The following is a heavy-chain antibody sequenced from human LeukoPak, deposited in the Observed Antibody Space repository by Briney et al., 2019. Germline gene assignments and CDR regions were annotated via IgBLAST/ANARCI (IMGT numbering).Heavy chain of an antibody. CDR3: AREELRYSSGSSHSYFDY. CDR1: GFTFSSYA. Sequence: GGSLRLSCAPSGFTFSSYAINWVRQAPGRGLEGVSTVSGSGDSTYYADSVKGRFTLSRDNAKNSLYLQMDSLRAEDTAVYYCAREELRYSSGSSHSYFDYWGQGTLVTVSS. J-gene: IGHJ4*02. CDR2: VSGSGDST. D-gene: IGHD6-19*01. V-gene: IGHV3-23*01.